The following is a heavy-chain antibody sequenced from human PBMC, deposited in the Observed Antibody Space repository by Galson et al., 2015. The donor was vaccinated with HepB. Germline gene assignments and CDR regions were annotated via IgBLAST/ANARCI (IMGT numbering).Heavy chain of an antibody. D-gene: IGHD1-14*01. CDR2: IIPIFGTA. CDR3: ARQRTPDPKYGIGDAFDI. V-gene: IGHV1-69*13. CDR1: GGTFSSYA. Sequence: SVKVSCKASGGTFSSYAISWVRQAPGQGLEWMGGIIPIFGTANYAQKFQGRVTITADESTSTAYMELSSLRSEDTAVYYCARQRTPDPKYGIGDAFDIWGQGTMVTVSS. J-gene: IGHJ3*02.